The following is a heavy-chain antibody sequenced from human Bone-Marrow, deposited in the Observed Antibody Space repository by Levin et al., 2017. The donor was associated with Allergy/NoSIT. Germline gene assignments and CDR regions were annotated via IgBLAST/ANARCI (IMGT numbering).Heavy chain of an antibody. D-gene: IGHD2-15*01. Sequence: GGSQRLSCAASGFDFSSYAMNWVRQAPGQGLEWVSGISTGGETPYYADSVKGRFAISRDNSKNTLSLEMNSLSPDDTAAYFCAKDTYTCSGGSCYFFDYWGQGALVTVSS. CDR3: AKDTYTCSGGSCYFFDY. J-gene: IGHJ4*02. CDR1: GFDFSSYA. CDR2: ISTGGETP. V-gene: IGHV3-23*01.